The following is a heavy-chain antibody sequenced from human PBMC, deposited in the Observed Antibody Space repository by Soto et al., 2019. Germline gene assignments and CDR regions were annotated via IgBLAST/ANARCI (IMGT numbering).Heavy chain of an antibody. J-gene: IGHJ4*02. D-gene: IGHD3-16*01. CDR1: GFPFSSYG. Sequence: QVQLVESGGGVVQPGRSLRLSCAASGFPFSSYGMHWVRQVQGKGLEWAAVISDDGSKEWYADSVKGRFIISRDNSENTLALQMYSLRAEDTAVYYWAKDLYRGSHHEWADSWGQGTLVTVSS. V-gene: IGHV3-30*18. CDR2: ISDDGSKE. CDR3: AKDLYRGSHHEWADS.